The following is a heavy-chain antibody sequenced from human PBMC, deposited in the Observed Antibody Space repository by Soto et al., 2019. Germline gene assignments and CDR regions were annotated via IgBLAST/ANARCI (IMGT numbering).Heavy chain of an antibody. Sequence: EVQLVESGGGLVQPGGSLRLSCVASGFTFRTYWMAWVCQAPEKGLEWVANIKYDESEKYYVDSVKGRFTVSRDNARNSLLVQMNSLRAEDTAVYYCARVRTEIYYGMDVWGQGTTVTVSS. CDR1: GFTFRTYW. CDR2: IKYDESEK. CDR3: ARVRTEIYYGMDV. V-gene: IGHV3-7*05. J-gene: IGHJ6*02.